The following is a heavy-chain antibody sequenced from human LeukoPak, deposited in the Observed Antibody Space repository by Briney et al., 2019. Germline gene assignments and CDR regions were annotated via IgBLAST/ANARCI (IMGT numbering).Heavy chain of an antibody. CDR1: GGSFSGYY. D-gene: IGHD3-10*01. CDR3: ARGRFAPAPVY. V-gene: IGHV4-34*01. CDR2: INHSGST. Sequence: KPSETLSLTCAVYGGSFSGYYWSWIRQPPGKGLEWIGEINHSGSTNYNPSLKSRVTISVDTSKNQFSLKLSSVTAADTAVYYCARGRFAPAPVYWGQGTLVTVSS. J-gene: IGHJ4*02.